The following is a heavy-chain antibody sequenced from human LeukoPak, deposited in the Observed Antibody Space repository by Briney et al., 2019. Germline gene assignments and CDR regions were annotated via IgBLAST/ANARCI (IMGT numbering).Heavy chain of an antibody. CDR3: AKDNCGGYCSFDY. J-gene: IGHJ4*02. D-gene: IGHD2-21*01. V-gene: IGHV4-59*01. CDR2: IYYSGST. Sequence: SETLSLTCTVSAGSSNSYYWSWIRQPPGKGLEWIGYIYYSGSTNYNPSLKSRATISVATSKNPFSLQLSSMTAADTAVYYSAKDNCGGYCSFDYWGQGTLVTVSS. CDR1: AGSSNSYY.